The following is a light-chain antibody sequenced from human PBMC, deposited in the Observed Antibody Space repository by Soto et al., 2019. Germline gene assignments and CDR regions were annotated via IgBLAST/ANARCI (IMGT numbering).Light chain of an antibody. CDR1: RSVESAY. J-gene: IGKJ5*01. CDR2: GTS. CDR3: QQANSFPIT. Sequence: IVLTQAPGSLSSSPGERASLSCRASRSVESAYLAWYQQKAGQPPRLLVYGTSNRATGIPDRFSGSGSGTYFTLSISSLEPEDFATYYCQQANSFPITFGQGTRLEIK. V-gene: IGKV3-20*01.